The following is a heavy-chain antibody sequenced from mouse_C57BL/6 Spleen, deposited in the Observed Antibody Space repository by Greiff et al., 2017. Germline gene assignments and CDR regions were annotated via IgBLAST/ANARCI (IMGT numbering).Heavy chain of an antibody. J-gene: IGHJ4*01. CDR2: IHPNSGST. CDR1: GYTFTSYW. V-gene: IGHV1-64*01. Sequence: QVQLKQPGAELVKPGASVKLSCKASGYTFTSYWMHWVKQRPGQGLEWIGMIHPNSGSTNYNEKFKSKATLTVDKSSSTAYMQLSSLTSEDSAVYYCARPVSNYYYAMDYWGQGTSVTVSS. CDR3: ARPVSNYYYAMDY. D-gene: IGHD2-5*01.